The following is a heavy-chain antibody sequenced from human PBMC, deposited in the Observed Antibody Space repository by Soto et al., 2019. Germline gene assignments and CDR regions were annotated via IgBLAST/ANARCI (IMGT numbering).Heavy chain of an antibody. CDR1: GFTCSIYT. CDR2: ITGSGGTI. J-gene: IGHJ4*02. D-gene: IGHD6-19*01. V-gene: IGHV3-23*01. CDR3: ARDISPSVAVAGSDF. Sequence: GSLRLSCAASGFTCSIYTMSWVRQAPGKGLEWVSLITGSGGTIYYADSVKGRFTISRDNSKDTLFLQMNGLRAEDTALYYCARDISPSVAVAGSDFWGQGTLVTVSS.